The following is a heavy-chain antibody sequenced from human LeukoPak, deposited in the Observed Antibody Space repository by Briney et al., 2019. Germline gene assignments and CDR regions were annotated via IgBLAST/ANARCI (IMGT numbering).Heavy chain of an antibody. Sequence: SVKVSCKASGGTFCNYAISWVRQAPGQGLEWMGGIIPIFGTANYAQKFQGRVTITADKSTSTAYMELSSLRSEDTAVYYCARSWIQLWPKAFDIWGQGTMVTVPS. D-gene: IGHD5-18*01. V-gene: IGHV1-69*06. J-gene: IGHJ3*02. CDR1: GGTFCNYA. CDR2: IIPIFGTA. CDR3: ARSWIQLWPKAFDI.